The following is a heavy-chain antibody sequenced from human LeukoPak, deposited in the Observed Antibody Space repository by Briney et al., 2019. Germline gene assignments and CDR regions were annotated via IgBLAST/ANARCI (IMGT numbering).Heavy chain of an antibody. V-gene: IGHV3-64*01. D-gene: IGHD3-9*01. Sequence: GGSLRLSCAASGFTFGSYAMHWVRQAPGKGLEYVSTISDNGGSTFYANSVKGRFTISRDNSKNTLYLRMNTLRADDTAVYYCAKDHGNSDWYYFDYWGQGTLVTVSS. CDR1: GFTFGSYA. J-gene: IGHJ4*02. CDR3: AKDHGNSDWYYFDY. CDR2: ISDNGGST.